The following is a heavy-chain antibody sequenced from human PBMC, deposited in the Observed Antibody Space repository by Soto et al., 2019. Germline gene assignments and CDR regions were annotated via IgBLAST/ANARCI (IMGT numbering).Heavy chain of an antibody. CDR1: GDSISTSRYY. D-gene: IGHD3-10*01. V-gene: IGHV4-39*01. J-gene: IGHJ4*02. Sequence: HLQLQESGPGLVKPPETLSLTCTVSGDSISTSRYYWGWIRQPPGKGLEWIANIYYTGTTYYNPSLKSRVTISVDTSRNQFSLQLTSVTAADTAVYFCARLVEFYDFSYYTSPFDYWGQGTLVTVSS. CDR2: IYYTGTT. CDR3: ARLVEFYDFSYYTSPFDY.